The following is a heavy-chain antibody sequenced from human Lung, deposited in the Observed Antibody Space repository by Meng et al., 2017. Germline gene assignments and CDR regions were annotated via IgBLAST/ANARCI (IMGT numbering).Heavy chain of an antibody. J-gene: IGHJ2*01. V-gene: IGHV4-30-4*01. Sequence: QVQLQASGPGLVKPSQTLSLTCTVSGGSISGSNYYWSWIRQPPGKGLEWSGHIYNSGSTYYNPSLKSRITISVDTSKNQFSLKLSSVTAADTAVYYCARGQKGYFDLWGRGTLVTVSS. CDR2: IYNSGST. CDR1: GGSISGSNYY. CDR3: ARGQKGYFDL.